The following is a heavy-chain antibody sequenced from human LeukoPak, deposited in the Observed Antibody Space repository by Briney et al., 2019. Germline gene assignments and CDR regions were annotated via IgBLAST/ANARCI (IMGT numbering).Heavy chain of an antibody. CDR1: GYSISSGYY. CDR3: ARLTEQCNY. J-gene: IGHJ4*02. D-gene: IGHD6-19*01. CDR2: IYHSGST. V-gene: IGHV4-38-2*01. Sequence: SETLSLTCAVFGYSISSGYYWGWIRQPPGKGLEWIGSIYHSGSTYYNPTLKSRVTISVDTSKNQFSLKLSSVTAADTAVYYCARLTEQCNYWGQGTLVTVSS.